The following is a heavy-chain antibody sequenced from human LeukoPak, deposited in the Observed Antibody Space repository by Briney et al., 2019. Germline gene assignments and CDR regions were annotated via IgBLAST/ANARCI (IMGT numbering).Heavy chain of an antibody. J-gene: IGHJ3*02. CDR1: GSSFTSYW. V-gene: IGHV5-51*01. CDR2: IYPGDSDT. Sequence: GESLMISCKGSGSSFTSYWIGWVRQMPGKGLEWMGIIYPGDSDTKYSPSFQGQVTISADKSISTAYLQWSSLKASDTAMYDCARPPLHGDAFDIWGQGTMVTVSS. CDR3: ARPPLHGDAFDI.